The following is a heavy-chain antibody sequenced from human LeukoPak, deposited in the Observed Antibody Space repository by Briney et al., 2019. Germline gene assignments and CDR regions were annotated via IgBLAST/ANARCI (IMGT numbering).Heavy chain of an antibody. Sequence: SVKVSCKASGGTFSSYAISWVRQAPGQGLEWMGGIIPIFGTANYAQKFQGRVTITADESTSTAYMELSSLRSEDTAVYYCARDHYGSSIAAAAWGYWGQGTLVTVSS. D-gene: IGHD6-13*01. J-gene: IGHJ4*02. CDR3: ARDHYGSSIAAAAWGY. CDR1: GGTFSSYA. CDR2: IIPIFGTA. V-gene: IGHV1-69*13.